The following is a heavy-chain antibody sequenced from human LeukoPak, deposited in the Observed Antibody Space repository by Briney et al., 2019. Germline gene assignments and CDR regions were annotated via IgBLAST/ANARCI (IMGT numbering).Heavy chain of an antibody. D-gene: IGHD1-26*01. V-gene: IGHV4-59*01. Sequence: WETLSLTCTVSGGSFSSYYWSWIRQPPGKGLEWIWYIYYSGSTNDYPSLMSRLTISLDTSNNQFSLKLISVTGAETAVYYCAGGELLGAYYFDYWGQGTLVTVSS. CDR3: AGGELLGAYYFDY. CDR2: IYYSGST. CDR1: GGSFSSYY. J-gene: IGHJ4*02.